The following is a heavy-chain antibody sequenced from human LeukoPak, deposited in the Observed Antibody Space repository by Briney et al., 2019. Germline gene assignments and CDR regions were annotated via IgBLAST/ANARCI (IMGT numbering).Heavy chain of an antibody. CDR1: GFTVSSNY. D-gene: IGHD6-19*01. CDR3: AREQGIAVAGPSFDY. Sequence: GGSLRLSCAASGFTVSSNYMSWVRQAPGKGLEWVSVIYSGGSTYYADSVKGRFTISRDNSKNTLYLQMNSLRAEDTAVYYCAREQGIAVAGPSFDYWGQGTLVTVSS. V-gene: IGHV3-66*01. J-gene: IGHJ4*02. CDR2: IYSGGST.